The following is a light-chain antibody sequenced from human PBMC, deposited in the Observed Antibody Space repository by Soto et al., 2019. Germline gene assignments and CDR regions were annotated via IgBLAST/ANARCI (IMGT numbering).Light chain of an antibody. J-gene: IGKJ1*01. Sequence: DIVMTQSPLSLPVTPGEPSSISCRSSQSLLHSNGYTYLDWYLQKPGQSPQLLIYLGSNRASGVTDRFSDSGSGTDFTLKISRVEAEDVGGYYCMQGLQSPWTFGQGTKVEIK. V-gene: IGKV2-28*01. CDR2: LGS. CDR3: MQGLQSPWT. CDR1: QSLLHSNGYTY.